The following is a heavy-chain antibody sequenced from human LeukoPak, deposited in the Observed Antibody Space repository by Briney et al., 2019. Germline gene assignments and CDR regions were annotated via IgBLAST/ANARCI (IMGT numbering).Heavy chain of an antibody. CDR3: AGYDRYSSRFDY. J-gene: IGHJ4*02. CDR1: GYIFTSYW. D-gene: IGHD6-13*01. Sequence: GESLKISCKGSGYIFTSYWIGWVRQIPGKGLEWMGIIYPGDSDTRYSPSSQGQVTISANKSTSTAYLQWSSCNAADAGMYYCAGYDRYSSRFDYWGQGTLVTVSS. V-gene: IGHV5-51*01. CDR2: IYPGDSDT.